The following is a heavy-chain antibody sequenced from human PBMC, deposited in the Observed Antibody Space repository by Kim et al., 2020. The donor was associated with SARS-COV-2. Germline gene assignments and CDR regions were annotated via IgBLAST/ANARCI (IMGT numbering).Heavy chain of an antibody. Sequence: YNGNTNYAQKLQGRVTMTTDTSTSTAYMELRSLRSDDTAVYYCARAIGDYWGQGTLVTVSS. V-gene: IGHV1-18*01. D-gene: IGHD3-22*01. J-gene: IGHJ4*02. CDR2: YNGNT. CDR3: ARAIGDY.